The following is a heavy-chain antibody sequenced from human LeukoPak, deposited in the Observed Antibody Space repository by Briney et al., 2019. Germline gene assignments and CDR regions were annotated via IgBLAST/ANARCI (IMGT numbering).Heavy chain of an antibody. Sequence: GGSLRLSCAASGFTFSTYAMSWVRQAPGKGLEGVSFISGGGGSNTYAASVNGRFTISRDNSKNTLHLKMNSLRAEDTAMYYCAKVAFYDSDGYPPFDYWGQGTLVTVSS. CDR1: GFTFSTYA. CDR3: AKVAFYDSDGYPPFDY. D-gene: IGHD3-22*01. CDR2: ISGGGGSN. J-gene: IGHJ4*02. V-gene: IGHV3-23*01.